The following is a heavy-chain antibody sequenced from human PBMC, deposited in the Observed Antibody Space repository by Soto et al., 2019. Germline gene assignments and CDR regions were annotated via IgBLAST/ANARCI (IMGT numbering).Heavy chain of an antibody. J-gene: IGHJ6*02. D-gene: IGHD6-6*01. CDR2: IYHSGST. CDR1: GYSISSGYY. Sequence: PSQTLSLTCAVSGYSISSGYYWGWIRQPPGKGLEGNGRIYHSGSTYYNPSLKRRVTISVDTSKHQFSLKLSSVTAADTAVYYCAREAIAARLSYYYGMDVWGQGTTVTVSS. V-gene: IGHV4-38-2*02. CDR3: AREAIAARLSYYYGMDV.